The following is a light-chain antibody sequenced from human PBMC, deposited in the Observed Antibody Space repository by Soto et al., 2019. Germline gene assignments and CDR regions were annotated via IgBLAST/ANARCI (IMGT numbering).Light chain of an antibody. CDR1: QSISSW. Sequence: DIQMTQSPSTLYASVGDRVTITCRASQSISSWLAWYQQKPGKAPDLLIYDASKLQSGVPSSFSGTESGTEFTLTIASLQPDDFATYYCQQYYNYSTFGQGTKVEVK. V-gene: IGKV1-5*01. CDR3: QQYYNYST. CDR2: DAS. J-gene: IGKJ1*01.